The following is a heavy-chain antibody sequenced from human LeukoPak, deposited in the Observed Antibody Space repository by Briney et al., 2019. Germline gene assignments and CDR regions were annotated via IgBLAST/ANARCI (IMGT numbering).Heavy chain of an antibody. CDR2: ISSSSSYI. CDR3: ARDRGVRGTFDY. Sequence: GGSLRLSCAASGFTFSVYSMSWVRQAPGKGLEWVSSISSSSSYIYYADSVKGRFTISRDNAKNSLYLQMNSLRAEDTAVYYCARDRGVRGTFDYWGQGTLVTVSS. V-gene: IGHV3-21*01. CDR1: GFTFSVYS. D-gene: IGHD3-10*01. J-gene: IGHJ4*02.